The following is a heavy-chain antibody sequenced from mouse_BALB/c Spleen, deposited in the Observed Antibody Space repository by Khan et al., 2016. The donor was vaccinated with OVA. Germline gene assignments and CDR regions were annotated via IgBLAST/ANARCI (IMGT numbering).Heavy chain of an antibody. Sequence: EVQLQESGPGLVKPSQSLSLTCTVTGYSITSGYGWNWIRQFPGNKLEWMGYISYSGSTNYNPSLKCRISITRETSKNQFFLQLNSVTTEDTATYYCARTARIKYWGQGTTLTVSS. CDR2: ISYSGST. J-gene: IGHJ2*01. D-gene: IGHD1-2*01. CDR3: ARTARIKY. CDR1: GYSITSGYG. V-gene: IGHV3-2*02.